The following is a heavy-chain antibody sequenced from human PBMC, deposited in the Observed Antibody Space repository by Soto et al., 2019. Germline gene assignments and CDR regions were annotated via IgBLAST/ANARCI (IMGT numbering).Heavy chain of an antibody. V-gene: IGHV3-9*01. CDR1: GFTFDDYA. D-gene: IGHD6-13*01. CDR3: AKDTSKGSSWDTEGFDS. Sequence: GGSLRLSCAASGFTFDDYAMHWVRQAPGKGLEWVSGISWNSGSIGYADSVKGRFTISRDNAKNSLYLQMNSLRAEDTALYYCAKDTSKGSSWDTEGFDSWGQGTLVTVSS. J-gene: IGHJ4*02. CDR2: ISWNSGSI.